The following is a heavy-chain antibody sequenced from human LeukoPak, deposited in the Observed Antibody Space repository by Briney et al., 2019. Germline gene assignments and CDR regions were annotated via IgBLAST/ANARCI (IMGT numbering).Heavy chain of an antibody. J-gene: IGHJ6*03. Sequence: SETLSLTCTVSGGSISSSSYYWGWIRQPPGKGLEWIGSIYYSGSTYYNPSLKSRVTISVDTSKNQFSLKLSSVTAADTAVCYCALTTLYYYYMDVWGKGTTVTVSS. CDR2: IYYSGST. CDR3: ALTTLYYYYMDV. V-gene: IGHV4-39*07. CDR1: GGSISSSSYY. D-gene: IGHD1-1*01.